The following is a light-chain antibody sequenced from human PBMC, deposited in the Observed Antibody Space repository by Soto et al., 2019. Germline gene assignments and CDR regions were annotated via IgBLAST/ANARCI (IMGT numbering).Light chain of an antibody. CDR2: EVT. CDR1: SSDVGGYNY. CDR3: RSYGPSNNFFFG. Sequence: QSALTQPPSASGSPGQSVTISCTGTSSDVGGYNYVSWYQQYPGRAPKLMIYEVTKRPSGVPDRFSGSKSGNTASLTVSGPQAGDGVYYYCRSYGPSNNFFFGLGGGTKLPAL. J-gene: IGLJ3*02. V-gene: IGLV2-8*01.